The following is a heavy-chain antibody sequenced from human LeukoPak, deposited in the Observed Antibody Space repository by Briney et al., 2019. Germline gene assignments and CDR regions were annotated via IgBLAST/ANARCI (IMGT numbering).Heavy chain of an antibody. CDR2: IIPILGIA. Sequence: SSVKVSCKASGGTFSSYTISWVRQAPGQGLEWMGRIIPILGIANYAQKFQGRVTITADKSTSTAYMELSSLRSEDTAVYYCARDPAGGTDAFDTWGQGTMVTVSS. J-gene: IGHJ3*02. CDR3: ARDPAGGTDAFDT. V-gene: IGHV1-69*04. D-gene: IGHD2-15*01. CDR1: GGTFSSYT.